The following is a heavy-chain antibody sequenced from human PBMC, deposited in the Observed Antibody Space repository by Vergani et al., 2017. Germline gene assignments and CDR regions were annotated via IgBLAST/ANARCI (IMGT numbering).Heavy chain of an antibody. J-gene: IGHJ3*02. Sequence: EVQLVESGGGLVQPGRSLRLSCAASGFTFDDYAMHWVRQAPGKGLEWVSGISWNSNSIGYADSVKGRFTISGDNAKNSLYLQMNSLRAEDTALYYCVHGPLYSSGWWWGAFDIWGQGTMVTVSS. CDR2: ISWNSNSI. V-gene: IGHV3-9*01. CDR3: VHGPLYSSGWWWGAFDI. D-gene: IGHD6-19*01. CDR1: GFTFDDYA.